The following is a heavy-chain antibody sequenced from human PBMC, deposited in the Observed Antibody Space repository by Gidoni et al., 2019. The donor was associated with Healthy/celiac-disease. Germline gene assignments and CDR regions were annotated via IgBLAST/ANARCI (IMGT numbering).Heavy chain of an antibody. J-gene: IGHJ4*02. Sequence: VQLVQSVAEVKKPGASVTVSCKASGYTFTGYYMHWVRQAPGQGLEWRGWSNPNSGGTNYEQKFQGRVTMTRDTSISTAYMELSRLRSDDTAVYYCARVASSLVVVVVAATFDYWGQGTMVTVSS. CDR2: SNPNSGGT. CDR3: ARVASSLVVVVVAATFDY. D-gene: IGHD2-15*01. CDR1: GYTFTGYY. V-gene: IGHV1-2*02.